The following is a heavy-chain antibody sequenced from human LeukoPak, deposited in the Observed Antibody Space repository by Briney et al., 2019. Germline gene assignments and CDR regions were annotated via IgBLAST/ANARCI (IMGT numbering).Heavy chain of an antibody. CDR1: GYTFTGYY. CDR2: INPNSGGT. V-gene: IGHV1-2*02. D-gene: IGHD6-19*01. J-gene: IGHJ4*02. Sequence: ASVKVSCKASGYTFTGYYMHWVRQAPGQGLEWMGWINPNSGGTNYAQEFQGRVTITRDTSASTAYMELSSLRSEDMAVYYCARDAISSGWWGYFDYWGQGTLVTVSS. CDR3: ARDAISSGWWGYFDY.